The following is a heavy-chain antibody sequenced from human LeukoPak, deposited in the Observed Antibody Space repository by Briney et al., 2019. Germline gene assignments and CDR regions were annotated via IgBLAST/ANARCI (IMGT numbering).Heavy chain of an antibody. CDR3: ARLEYYFDY. V-gene: IGHV4-34*01. J-gene: IGHJ4*02. Sequence: SETLSLTCAVYGGSFSGYYWSWIRQPPGKGLEWIGEINHSGSTNYNPSLRSRVTISVDTSKNQFSLKLSSVTAADTAVYYCARLEYYFDYWGQGTLVTVSS. D-gene: IGHD5-24*01. CDR2: INHSGST. CDR1: GGSFSGYY.